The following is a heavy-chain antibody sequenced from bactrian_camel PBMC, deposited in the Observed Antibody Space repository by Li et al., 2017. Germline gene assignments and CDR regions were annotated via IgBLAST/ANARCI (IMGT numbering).Heavy chain of an antibody. J-gene: IGHJ6*01. D-gene: IGHD2*01. Sequence: QLVESGGGSVQTGGSLRLSCAASDNTVRRRCWDWFRQAPGKEREGVAVIDGAGTTAYTQSVKDRFTISRERHKDTVILYLQMNSLKPEDTAMYYYAADRPAFCSRGYWVEGPEIFGYWGQGTQVTVS. CDR1: DNTVRRRC. CDR3: AADRPAFCSRGYWVEGPEIFGY. V-gene: IGHV3S53*01. CDR2: IDGAGTT.